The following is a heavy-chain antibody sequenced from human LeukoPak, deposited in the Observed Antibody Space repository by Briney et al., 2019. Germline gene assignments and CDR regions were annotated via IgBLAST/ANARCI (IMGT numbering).Heavy chain of an antibody. CDR3: ARDSGLRGDY. CDR2: IIPILGIP. Sequence: EASVKVSCKASGGTFSTYPINWVRQAPGQGLEWMGRIIPILGIPNYAQKFQGRVTITADKSTSTASMELSSLRSEDTAVYYCARDSGLRGDYWGQGTLVTVSS. CDR1: GGTFSTYP. J-gene: IGHJ4*02. V-gene: IGHV1-69*04. D-gene: IGHD3-10*01.